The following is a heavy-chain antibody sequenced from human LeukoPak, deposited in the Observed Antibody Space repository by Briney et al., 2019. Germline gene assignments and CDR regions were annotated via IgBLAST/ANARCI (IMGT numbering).Heavy chain of an antibody. D-gene: IGHD5-12*01. CDR2: IRGRGNYV. Sequence: GGSLRLSCAASGFTFSSYAMSWVRQAPGKGLEWVSSIRGRGNYVYYADSVKGRFTISRDNSKNTLYLQMNSLRADDTAVFYCAKGVVYSGYDLSFEYWGQGALVTVSS. V-gene: IGHV3-23*01. CDR1: GFTFSSYA. CDR3: AKGVVYSGYDLSFEY. J-gene: IGHJ4*02.